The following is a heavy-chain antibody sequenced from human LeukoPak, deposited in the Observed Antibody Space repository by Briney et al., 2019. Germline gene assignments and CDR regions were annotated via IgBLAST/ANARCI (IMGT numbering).Heavy chain of an antibody. J-gene: IGHJ5*02. CDR1: GSSFTSYW. D-gene: IGHD6-13*01. CDR3: ARPMAAAGPFDP. CDR2: IYPGDSDT. V-gene: IGHV5-51*01. Sequence: GASLQISCQGSGSSFTSYWIGWVRQLPGKGLEWMGIIYPGDSDTRYSPSFQGQVTISADKSISTAYLQWSSLKASDTAMYYCARPMAAAGPFDPWGQGTLVTVSS.